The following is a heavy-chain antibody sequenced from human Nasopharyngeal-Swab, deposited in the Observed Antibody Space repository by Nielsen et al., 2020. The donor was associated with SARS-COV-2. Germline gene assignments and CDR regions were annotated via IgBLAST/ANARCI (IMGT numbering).Heavy chain of an antibody. V-gene: IGHV5-51*01. CDR2: IYPGDSDT. J-gene: IGHJ6*02. CDR3: ARKRERTYYYYGMDV. D-gene: IGHD1-7*01. Sequence: VRQMPGKGLEWMGIIYPGDSDTRYSPSFQGQVTISADKSISTAYLQGSSLKASDTAMEDWARKRERTYYYYGMDVWGQGTTVTVSS.